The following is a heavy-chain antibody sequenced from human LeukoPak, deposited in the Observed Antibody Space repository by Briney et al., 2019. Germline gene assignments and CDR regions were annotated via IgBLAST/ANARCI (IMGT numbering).Heavy chain of an antibody. D-gene: IGHD6-13*01. CDR2: IYPGDSDT. Sequence: GESLKISCKGSGYSFTSYWIGWVRQMPGKGLEWMGIIYPGDSDTRYSPSFQGQVTISADKSISTAYLQWSSLKASDTAMYYCASIPENGYSSSWFFDYWGQGTLVTVSS. V-gene: IGHV5-51*01. J-gene: IGHJ4*02. CDR3: ASIPENGYSSSWFFDY. CDR1: GYSFTSYW.